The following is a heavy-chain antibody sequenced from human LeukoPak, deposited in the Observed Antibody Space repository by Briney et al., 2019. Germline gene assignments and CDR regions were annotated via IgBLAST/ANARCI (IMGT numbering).Heavy chain of an antibody. Sequence: PSETLSLTCTVSGGSIRGISYYWGWIRQPPGKGLESVGRIYYSGSPFYTPSLKSRVTISVDTSKSQFSLRLDSVTAADTALYYCASQLDSTGYNTGFIDYWGPGTVLTVSS. CDR2: IYYSGSP. CDR3: ASQLDSTGYNTGFIDY. V-gene: IGHV4-39*01. CDR1: GGSIRGISYY. D-gene: IGHD3/OR15-3a*01. J-gene: IGHJ4*02.